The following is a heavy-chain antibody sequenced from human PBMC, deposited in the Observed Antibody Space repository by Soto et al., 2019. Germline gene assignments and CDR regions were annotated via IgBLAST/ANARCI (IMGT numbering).Heavy chain of an antibody. J-gene: IGHJ5*02. CDR3: ARVAAAAGTLKQYNWFDP. D-gene: IGHD6-13*01. V-gene: IGHV4-34*01. CDR2: INHSGST. CDR1: GGSFSGYY. Sequence: PSETLSLTCAVYGGSFSGYYWSWIRQPPGKGLEWIGEINHSGSTNYNPSLKSRVTISVDTSKNQFSLKLSSVTAADTAVYYCARVAAAAGTLKQYNWFDPWGQGTLVTVSS.